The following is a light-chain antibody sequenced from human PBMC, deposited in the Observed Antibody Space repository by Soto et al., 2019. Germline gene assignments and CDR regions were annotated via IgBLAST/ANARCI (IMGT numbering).Light chain of an antibody. CDR2: GAS. V-gene: IGKV3-20*01. J-gene: IGKJ1*01. Sequence: EIVLTQSPATLSLSPGERATLSCRASQSVSSYLTWYQQKPGQAPRLLIYGASNRATGIPDRFSGSGSGTDFTLTISRLEPEDFAMYFCQQYSSPPQTFGQGTKVDIK. CDR1: QSVSSY. CDR3: QQYSSPPQT.